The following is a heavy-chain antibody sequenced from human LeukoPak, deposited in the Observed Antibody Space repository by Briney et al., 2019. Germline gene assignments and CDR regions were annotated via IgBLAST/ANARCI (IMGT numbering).Heavy chain of an antibody. CDR3: ARDRSLWNYVPDPFDY. D-gene: IGHD1-7*01. Sequence: PGGSLRLSCAASGFTFSSYSMNWVRQAPGKGLEWVSSISSSSSYIYYADSVKGRFTISRDNAKNSLYLQMNSLRAEDTAVYYCARDRSLWNYVPDPFDYWGQGTLVTVSS. CDR1: GFTFSSYS. CDR2: ISSSSSYI. J-gene: IGHJ4*02. V-gene: IGHV3-21*01.